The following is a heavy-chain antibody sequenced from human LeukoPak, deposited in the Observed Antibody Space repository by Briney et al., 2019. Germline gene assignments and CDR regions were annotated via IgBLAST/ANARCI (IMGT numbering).Heavy chain of an antibody. Sequence: SETLSLTCTVSGDFISGYYWSWIRQPPGKGLEWIGYVYYSGDTNYSPSLKSRVSMSVDTSKNQFSLKPNSVTAADTAVYYCARVGTALVYYDLDVWGQGTTVTVSS. CDR2: VYYSGDT. J-gene: IGHJ6*02. CDR1: GDFISGYY. V-gene: IGHV4-59*01. CDR3: ARVGTALVYYDLDV. D-gene: IGHD1-1*01.